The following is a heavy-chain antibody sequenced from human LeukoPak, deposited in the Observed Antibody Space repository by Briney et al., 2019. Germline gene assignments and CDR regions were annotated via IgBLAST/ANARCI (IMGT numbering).Heavy chain of an antibody. J-gene: IGHJ4*02. CDR1: GFTFSSYA. V-gene: IGHV3-23*01. CDR3: ASGYSSSWATFDY. Sequence: GGSLRLSCAASGFTFSSYAMSWVRQPPGKGLDWVSAISGSGGSTYYADSVKGRFTISRDNSKNTLYLQMNSLRAEDTAVYYCASGYSSSWATFDYWGQGTLVTVSS. D-gene: IGHD6-13*01. CDR2: ISGSGGST.